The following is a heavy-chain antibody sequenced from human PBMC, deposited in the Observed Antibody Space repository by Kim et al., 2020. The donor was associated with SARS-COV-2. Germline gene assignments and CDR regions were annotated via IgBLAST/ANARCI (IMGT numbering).Heavy chain of an antibody. J-gene: IGHJ4*02. Sequence: ADSVKGRYTISRDNSKNTLYLQVNSLRADDTAVYYCAKGASGATTFDYWGQGTLVTLSS. V-gene: IGHV3-23*01. D-gene: IGHD2-2*01. CDR3: AKGASGATTFDY.